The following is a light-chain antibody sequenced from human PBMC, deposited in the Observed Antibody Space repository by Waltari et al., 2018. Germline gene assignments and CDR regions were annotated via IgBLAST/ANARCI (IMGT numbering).Light chain of an antibody. CDR1: NTDVGGHNH. CDR3: NSFTSDITWV. J-gene: IGLJ3*02. V-gene: IGLV2-14*03. CDR2: DVS. Sequence: QSALTQPASVSGSPGQSITISCTGTNTDVGGHNHVSWFQHHPGKVPKLIIFDVSSRTSGVSDRFSGSKSGNRASLTISGLQAEDEADYYCNSFTSDITWVFGGGTKVTVL.